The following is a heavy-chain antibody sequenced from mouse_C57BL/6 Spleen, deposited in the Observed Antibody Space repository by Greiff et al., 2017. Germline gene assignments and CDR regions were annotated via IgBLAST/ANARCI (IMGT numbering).Heavy chain of an antibody. J-gene: IGHJ4*01. Sequence: QVQLQQSGAELVKPGASVKISCKASGYAFSSYWMNWVKQRSGKGLEWIGQIYPGDGDTNYNGKFKGKATLTADKSSSTAYMRLSSLTSEDSAVYFCARGGGAMDYWGQGTSVTVSS. CDR2: IYPGDGDT. V-gene: IGHV1-80*01. CDR3: ARGGGAMDY. CDR1: GYAFSSYW.